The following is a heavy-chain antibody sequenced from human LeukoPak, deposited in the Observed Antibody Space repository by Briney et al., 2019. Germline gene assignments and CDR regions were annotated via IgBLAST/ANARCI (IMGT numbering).Heavy chain of an antibody. D-gene: IGHD6-13*01. V-gene: IGHV1-3*01. CDR1: GYTFTSYA. CDR3: ARGQQLVFYAFDI. J-gene: IGHJ3*02. CDR2: IDAGNGNT. Sequence: ASVKVSCKASGYTFTSYAMHWVRQAPGQRLEWMGWIDAGNGNTKYSQKFQGRVTITRDTSASTAYMELSSLRSEDTAVYYCARGQQLVFYAFDIWGQGTMVTVSS.